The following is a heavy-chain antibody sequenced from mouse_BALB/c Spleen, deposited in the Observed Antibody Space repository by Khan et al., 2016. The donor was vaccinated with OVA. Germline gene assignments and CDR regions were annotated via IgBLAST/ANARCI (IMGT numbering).Heavy chain of an antibody. CDR1: GFIFSSYS. Sequence: EVELVESGGDLVKPGVSLKLSCAASGFIFSSYSMSWVRQTPDKRLEWVATISSGGDYTYYPDNVKGRFTISRDNAKNTLYLQMNSLKSEDTAMYYCASHLTGSFAYWGQGTLVTVSA. V-gene: IGHV5-6*01. CDR2: ISSGGDYT. CDR3: ASHLTGSFAY. D-gene: IGHD4-1*01. J-gene: IGHJ3*01.